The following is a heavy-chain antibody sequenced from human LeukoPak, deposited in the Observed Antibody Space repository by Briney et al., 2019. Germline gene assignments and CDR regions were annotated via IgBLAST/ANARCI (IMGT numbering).Heavy chain of an antibody. CDR1: GFTFSGFE. D-gene: IGHD5-12*01. Sequence: GGSLRLSCAASGFTFSGFEMNWVRQAPGKGVEWVSYISRSGNTIYYADSVKGRFTISRDNAKNSLYLQMNSLRADDTAVYYCAGIVTTIMDYWGQGALVTVSS. J-gene: IGHJ4*02. CDR3: AGIVTTIMDY. CDR2: ISRSGNTI. V-gene: IGHV3-48*03.